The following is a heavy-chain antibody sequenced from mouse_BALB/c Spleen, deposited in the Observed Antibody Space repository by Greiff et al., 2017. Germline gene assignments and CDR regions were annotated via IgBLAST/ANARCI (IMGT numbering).Heavy chain of an antibody. CDR1: GFTFSSYA. J-gene: IGHJ3*01. CDR2: ISSGGST. D-gene: IGHD2-12*01. Sequence: DVMLVESGGGLVKPGGSLKLSCAASGFTFSSYAMSWVRQTPEKRLEWVASISSGGSTYYPDSVKGRFTISRDNARNILYLQMSSLRSEDTAMYYCARGDPYAWFAYWGQGTLVTVSA. CDR3: ARGDPYAWFAY. V-gene: IGHV5-6-5*01.